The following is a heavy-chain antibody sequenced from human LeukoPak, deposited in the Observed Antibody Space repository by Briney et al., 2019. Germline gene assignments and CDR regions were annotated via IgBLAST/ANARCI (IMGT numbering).Heavy chain of an antibody. J-gene: IGHJ4*02. CDR1: GFSFSSYS. V-gene: IGHV3-48*01. CDR3: ARLSSVWQLVARGAIDY. D-gene: IGHD6-6*01. Sequence: PGGSLRLSCAASGFSFSSYSMNWVRQAPGKGLEWVSYISSSSSTIYYADSVKGRFTISRDNAKNSLWLQMNSLRAEDTALYYCARLSSVWQLVARGAIDYWGQGTLVTVSS. CDR2: ISSSSSTI.